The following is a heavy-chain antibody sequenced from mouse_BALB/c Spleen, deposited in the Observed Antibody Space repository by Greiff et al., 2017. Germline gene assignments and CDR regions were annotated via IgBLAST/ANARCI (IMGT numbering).Heavy chain of an antibody. CDR1: GYTFTSYV. Sequence: VQLQQSGPELVKPGASVKMSCKASGYTFTSYVMHWVKQKPGQGLEWIGYINPYNDGTKYNEKFKGKATLTSDKSSSTAYMELSSLTSEDSAVYYCATFNWSYAMDYWGQGTSVTVSS. J-gene: IGHJ4*01. D-gene: IGHD4-1*01. V-gene: IGHV1-14*01. CDR2: INPYNDGT. CDR3: ATFNWSYAMDY.